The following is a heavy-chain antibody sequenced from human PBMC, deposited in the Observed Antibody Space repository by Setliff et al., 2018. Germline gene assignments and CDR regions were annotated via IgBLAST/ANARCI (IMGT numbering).Heavy chain of an antibody. D-gene: IGHD2-15*01. J-gene: IGHJ4*02. CDR1: GFTFSDYY. Sequence: PGGSLRLSYAASGFTFSDYYMSWIRQAPGKGLEWVSYSSSRGTTIYYADSVKGRFTISRDNSKNSLYLQMNSLRVEDTAVYYCARRMWGYADYWGQGTLVTVSS. V-gene: IGHV3-11*04. CDR2: SSSRGTTI. CDR3: ARRMWGYADY.